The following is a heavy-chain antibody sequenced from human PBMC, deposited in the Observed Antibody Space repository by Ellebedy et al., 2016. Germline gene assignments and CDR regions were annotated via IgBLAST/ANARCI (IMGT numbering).Heavy chain of an antibody. V-gene: IGHV4-34*01. D-gene: IGHD2-21*01. CDR3: ARGLFDHRMAFDI. Sequence: GSLRLSCAVYGASFRGYYWSWIRQPPGEGLEWIGEINHSGSFHYNPSLKSRVTISVDTSKNQFSVNLSSVTAADTAVYYCARGLFDHRMAFDIWGQGTMVTVSS. J-gene: IGHJ3*02. CDR2: INHSGSF. CDR1: GASFRGYY.